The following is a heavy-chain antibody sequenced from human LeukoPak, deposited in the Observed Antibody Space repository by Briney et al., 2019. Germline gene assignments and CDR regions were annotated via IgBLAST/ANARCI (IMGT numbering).Heavy chain of an antibody. CDR3: ARAKRNGFDI. Sequence: RAGGSLRLSCAASGFTFSSYEMNWVRQAPGKGLEWVSYISSSSSTIYYADPVKGRFTISRDNAKNSLYLQMNSLRAEDTAVYYCARAKRNGFDIWGQGTMISVSS. CDR2: ISSSSSTI. CDR1: GFTFSSYE. V-gene: IGHV3-48*01. J-gene: IGHJ3*02.